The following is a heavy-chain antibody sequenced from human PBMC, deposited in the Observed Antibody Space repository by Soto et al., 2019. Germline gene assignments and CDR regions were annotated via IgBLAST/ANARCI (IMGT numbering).Heavy chain of an antibody. V-gene: IGHV4-39*01. CDR3: ARWGGIATNNWFDP. CDR1: GGSISSSSYY. J-gene: IGHJ5*02. CDR2: TYYSGSI. Sequence: SETLSLTCTVSGGSISSSSYYWGWIRQPPGKGLEWIGSTYYSGSIYYNPSLKSRVTISVDTSKNQFSLKLSSVTAADTAVYYCARWGGIATNNWFDPWGQGTLVTVSS. D-gene: IGHD2-8*01.